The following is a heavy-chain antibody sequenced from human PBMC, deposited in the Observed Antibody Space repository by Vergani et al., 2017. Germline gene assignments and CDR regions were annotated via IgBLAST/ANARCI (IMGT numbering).Heavy chain of an antibody. V-gene: IGHV3-30*03. D-gene: IGHD6-6*01. Sequence: QVSLVESGGGVVQPGRSLTLTCSASGFGFKNFAMHWVRQAPGKGLEWVATISKDGTHDYYEPSVRGRFAVSRDNFKNTMYLQMNSLRAEDTAVYYCARDPGVEQLVPNYFDYWDQGTLVTVSS. CDR3: ARDPGVEQLVPNYFDY. CDR2: ISKDGTHD. CDR1: GFGFKNFA. J-gene: IGHJ4*02.